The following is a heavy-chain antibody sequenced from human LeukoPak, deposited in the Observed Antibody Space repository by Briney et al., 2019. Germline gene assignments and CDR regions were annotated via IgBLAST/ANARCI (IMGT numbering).Heavy chain of an antibody. D-gene: IGHD6-6*01. CDR1: GGSISGYY. V-gene: IGHV4-4*07. Sequence: SETLSLTCSVSGGSISGYYWSWIRQPAGKELEWIGRTFNSENTNYNPSLKSRITMSVDTSKNQFSLKLSSVTAADTAVYYCARGPVTARSNAFDIWGQGTMVTVSS. CDR2: TFNSENT. CDR3: ARGPVTARSNAFDI. J-gene: IGHJ3*02.